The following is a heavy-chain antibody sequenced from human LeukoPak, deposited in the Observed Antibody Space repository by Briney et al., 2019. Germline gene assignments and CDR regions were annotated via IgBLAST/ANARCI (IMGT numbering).Heavy chain of an antibody. V-gene: IGHV4-39*01. D-gene: IGHD6-19*01. J-gene: IGHJ4*02. Sequence: PSETLSLTCTVSGGSISSSSYYWGWIRQPPGKGLEWIGSIYYSGSTYYNPSLKSRVTISADTSKNQFSLKLSSVTAADTAVYCCARGEWLAHYFDYWGQGTLVTVSS. CDR3: ARGEWLAHYFDY. CDR1: GGSISSSSYY. CDR2: IYYSGST.